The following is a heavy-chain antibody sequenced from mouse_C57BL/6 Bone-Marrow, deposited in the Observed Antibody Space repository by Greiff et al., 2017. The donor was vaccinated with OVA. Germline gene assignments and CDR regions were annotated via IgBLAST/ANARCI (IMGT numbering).Heavy chain of an antibody. D-gene: IGHD4-1*01. CDR1: GFTFSSYA. V-gene: IGHV5-4*01. CDR2: ISDGGSYT. J-gene: IGHJ3*01. CDR3: ARDLGRAWFAY. Sequence: EVKLVESGGGLVKPGGSLKLSCAASGFTFSSYAMSWVRQTPEKRLEWVATISDGGSYTYYPDNVKGRFTISGDNAKNNLYLQMSHLKSEDTAMYYCARDLGRAWFAYWGQGTLVTVSA.